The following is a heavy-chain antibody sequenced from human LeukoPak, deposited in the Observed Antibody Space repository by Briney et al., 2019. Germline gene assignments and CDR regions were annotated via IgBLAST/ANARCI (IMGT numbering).Heavy chain of an antibody. V-gene: IGHV1-2*06. CDR2: INPNSGGT. CDR1: GXTFXGYY. J-gene: IGHJ5*02. CDR3: ARVRYDFWSGYYPPNWFDP. Sequence: VTVSXXXSGXTFXGYYMHWVRQAPXQGLEWMGRINPNSGGTNCAQKFQGRVTMTRDTSISTAYMELSRLRSDDTAVYYCARVRYDFWSGYYPPNWFDPWGQGTLVTVSS. D-gene: IGHD3-3*01.